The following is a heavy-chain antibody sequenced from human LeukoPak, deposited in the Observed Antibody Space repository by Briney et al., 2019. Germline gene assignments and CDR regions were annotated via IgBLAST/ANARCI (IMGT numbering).Heavy chain of an antibody. CDR3: QSRYLEWLLEY. CDR2: IYSSGSV. CDR1: GGSINSNNYY. Sequence: SSETLSLTCTVSGGSINSNNYYWGWIRQPPGKGLEWIGSIYSSGSVYCNPSLKSRVTISVDTSKNQFSLRLSSVTAADTAVYYCQSRYLEWLLEYWGQGPLVTVSS. D-gene: IGHD3-3*01. V-gene: IGHV4-39*01. J-gene: IGHJ4*02.